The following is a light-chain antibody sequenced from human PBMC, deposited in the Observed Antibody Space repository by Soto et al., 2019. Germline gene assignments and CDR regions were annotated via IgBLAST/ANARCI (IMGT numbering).Light chain of an antibody. CDR2: DAS. CDR3: QQYNSYWT. J-gene: IGKJ1*01. CDR1: KSISSW. V-gene: IGKV1-5*01. Sequence: DIQMTQSPSTLSASVGDRVTITCRAGKSISSWLAWYQQKPGKAPRVLIYDASSLAGGVPSRFSGGGSGTEFTLTISSLQPDDFATYYCQQYNSYWTFGQGTMVEIK.